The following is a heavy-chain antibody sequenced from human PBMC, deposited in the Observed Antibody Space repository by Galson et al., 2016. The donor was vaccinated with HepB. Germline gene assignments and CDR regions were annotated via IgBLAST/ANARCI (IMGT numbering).Heavy chain of an antibody. V-gene: IGHV3-23*01. CDR2: ISGSGDRT. CDR1: GFTFSSYA. J-gene: IGHJ4*02. CDR3: AKDWGFWNYDSIGTLDY. Sequence: SLRLSCAASGFTFSSYAMSWVRQAPGKGLEWVSAISGSGDRTYYADSVKGRFTISRDNSKNTLYLQMNSLRAEDTAVYFCAKDWGFWNYDSIGTLDYWGQGTLVTVSS. D-gene: IGHD3-22*01.